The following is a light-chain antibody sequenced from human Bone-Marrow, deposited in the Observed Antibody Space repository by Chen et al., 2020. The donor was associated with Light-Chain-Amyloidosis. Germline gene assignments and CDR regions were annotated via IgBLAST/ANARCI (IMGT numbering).Light chain of an antibody. Sequence: QSVLTQPPSVSGIPGQTVTISCSGSRSNIESHYVHWYQQLPGTAPRLLIYRNNQRPSGVPARLSGAKSGTSASLAITGLRSEDEADYYCAAWDDDLSGQFGGGTKLTVL. CDR2: RNN. J-gene: IGLJ3*02. CDR3: AAWDDDLSGQ. CDR1: RSNIESHY. V-gene: IGLV1-47*01.